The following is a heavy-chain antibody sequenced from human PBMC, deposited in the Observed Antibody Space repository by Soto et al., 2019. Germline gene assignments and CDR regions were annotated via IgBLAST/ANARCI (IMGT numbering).Heavy chain of an antibody. D-gene: IGHD2-21*01. V-gene: IGHV3-73*01. CDR1: GFSFSDSG. CDR3: TRLPYYMDV. Sequence: EVRLVESGGGLVQPGGSLRLSCEAPGFSFSDSGIHWVRQASGKGLEWVGRIRRKTNNYATAYAASVEGRFSISRDDSKNTAFLQMNSLKTEDTAVYYCTRLPYYMDVWGKGTTVTVSS. CDR2: IRRKTNNYAT. J-gene: IGHJ6*04.